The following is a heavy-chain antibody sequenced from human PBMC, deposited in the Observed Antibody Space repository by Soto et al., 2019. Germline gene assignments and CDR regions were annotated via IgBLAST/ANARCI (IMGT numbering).Heavy chain of an antibody. V-gene: IGHV3-7*01. CDR2: IKQDGSEK. D-gene: IGHD2-2*01. CDR1: GFTFSSYW. J-gene: IGHJ6*02. CDR3: ARENDIVVVPAAPGGMDV. Sequence: PGGSLRLSCAASGFTFSSYWMSWVRQAPGKGLEWVANIKQDGSEKYYVDSVKGRFTISRDNAKNSLYLQMNSLRAEDTAVYYCARENDIVVVPAAPGGMDVWGQGTTVTVSS.